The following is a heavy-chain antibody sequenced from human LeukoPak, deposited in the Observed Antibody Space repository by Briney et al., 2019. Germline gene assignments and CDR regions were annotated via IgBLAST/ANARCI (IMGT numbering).Heavy chain of an antibody. CDR1: GGSISSYY. CDR3: ARVGAVAGTAWGYYYYYYMDV. CDR2: IYTSGST. Sequence: SETLPLTCTVSGGSISSYYWSWIRQPAGKGLEWIGRIYTSGSTNYNPSLKSRVTMSVDTSKNQFSLKLSSVTAADTAVYYCARVGAVAGTAWGYYYYYYMDVWGKGTTVTVSS. D-gene: IGHD6-19*01. V-gene: IGHV4-4*07. J-gene: IGHJ6*03.